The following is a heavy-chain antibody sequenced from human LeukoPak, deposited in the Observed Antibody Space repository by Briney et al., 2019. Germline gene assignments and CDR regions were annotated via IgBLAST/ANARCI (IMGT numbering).Heavy chain of an antibody. V-gene: IGHV3-21*01. D-gene: IGHD6-13*01. CDR3: ARGSGSWYDY. J-gene: IGHJ4*02. CDR1: GFTFSSYS. Sequence: GGSLRLSCAASGFTFSSYSTNWVRQAPGKGLEWVSSISSSSSYIYYADSVKGRFTISRDNAKNSLYLQMNSLRAEDTAVYYCARGSGSWYDYWGQGTLVTVSS. CDR2: ISSSSSYI.